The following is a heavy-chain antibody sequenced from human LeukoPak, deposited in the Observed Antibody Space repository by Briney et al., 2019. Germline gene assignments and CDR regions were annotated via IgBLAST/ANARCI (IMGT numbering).Heavy chain of an antibody. CDR3: ASSDDYGGNRFDY. Sequence: GGSLRLSCAASGFTFSSYEMKWVPQAPGKGLEWVSYISSSGSTIYYADSVRRRFTISRDNAKNSLFLQMDSLRDDDTAVYYCASSDDYGGNRFDYWGRGTLVTVSS. V-gene: IGHV3-48*03. CDR2: ISSSGSTI. J-gene: IGHJ4*02. CDR1: GFTFSSYE. D-gene: IGHD4-23*01.